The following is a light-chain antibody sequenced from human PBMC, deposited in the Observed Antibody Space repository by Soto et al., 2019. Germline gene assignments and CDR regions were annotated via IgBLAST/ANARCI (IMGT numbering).Light chain of an antibody. J-gene: IGLJ1*01. CDR1: GNDVGGYTF. V-gene: IGLV2-14*03. CDR2: DVN. CDR3: CTYTANTLYV. Sequence: QSVLTQPASVSGSPGQSISISCTGTGNDVGGYTFVSWYQQHPDKVPKLVIFDVNRRPSGVSDRFSGSKSVNAASLTISGLQAEDEADYYCCTYTANTLYVFGTVTKATVL.